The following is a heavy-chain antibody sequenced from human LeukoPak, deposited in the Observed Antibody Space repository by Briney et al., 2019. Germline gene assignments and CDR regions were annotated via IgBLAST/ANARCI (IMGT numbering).Heavy chain of an antibody. CDR1: GYTFTGYY. D-gene: IGHD3-22*01. Sequence: AASVKVSCKASGYTFTGYYMHWVRQAPGQGLEWMGWINPNSGGTNYAQKFQGRVTMTRDTSISTAYMELSRLRSDDTAVYYCATDNLDYYDSSGYSPPIDYWGQGTLVTVSS. V-gene: IGHV1-2*02. J-gene: IGHJ4*02. CDR3: ATDNLDYYDSSGYSPPIDY. CDR2: INPNSGGT.